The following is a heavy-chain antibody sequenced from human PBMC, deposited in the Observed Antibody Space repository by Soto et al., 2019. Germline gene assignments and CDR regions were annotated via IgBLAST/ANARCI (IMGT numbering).Heavy chain of an antibody. CDR1: GGSISSYY. CDR3: ARDNGYSYGYTRHH. CDR2: IYYSGST. D-gene: IGHD5-18*01. J-gene: IGHJ5*02. V-gene: IGHV4-59*01. Sequence: SETLSLTCTVSGGSISSYYWSWIRQPPGKGLEWIGYIYYSGSTNYNPSLKSRVTISVDTSKNQFSLKLSSVTAADTAVYYCARDNGYSYGYTRHHWGQGTLVTVS.